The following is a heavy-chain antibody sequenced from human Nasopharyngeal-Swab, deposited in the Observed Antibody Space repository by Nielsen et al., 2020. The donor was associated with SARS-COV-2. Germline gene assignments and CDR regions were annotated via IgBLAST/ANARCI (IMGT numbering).Heavy chain of an antibody. CDR2: FNPSGGGT. CDR3: ARDLYGDFFSYFEL. V-gene: IGHV1-46*01. D-gene: IGHD4-17*01. Sequence: ASVKVSCKASGYTFTNYYIHWVRQAPGQGLEWMGLFNPSGGGTTYAQKFPGRVTMTRAPSTTTVYMEMSSLRSEDTAVYYCARDLYGDFFSYFELWGRGTLVTVSS. J-gene: IGHJ2*01. CDR1: GYTFTNYY.